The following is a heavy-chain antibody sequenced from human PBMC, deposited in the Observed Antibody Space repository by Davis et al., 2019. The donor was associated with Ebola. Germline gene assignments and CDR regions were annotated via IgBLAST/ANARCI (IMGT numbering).Heavy chain of an antibody. Sequence: AASVKVSCKASGYSFTGYYMHWVRQAPGQGLEWMGRINPNSGGTNYAQKFQGRVTMTRDTSINTAYIELGRLRFYDTAVYYCARDRYNWNGLDYWGQGTLVTVSS. D-gene: IGHD1-1*01. CDR1: GYSFTGYY. V-gene: IGHV1-2*06. CDR3: ARDRYNWNGLDY. CDR2: INPNSGGT. J-gene: IGHJ4*02.